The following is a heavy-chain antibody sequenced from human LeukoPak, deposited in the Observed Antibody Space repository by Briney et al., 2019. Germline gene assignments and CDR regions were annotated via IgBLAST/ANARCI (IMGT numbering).Heavy chain of an antibody. CDR1: GGTFSSYA. Sequence: SVKVSCKASGGTFSSYAISWVRQAPGQGLEWMGGIIPIFGTANYAQKFQGRVTITTDESTSTAYMELSSLRSGDTAVYYCASYIVVVPAAMSYSRWYFDLWGRGTLVTVSS. CDR3: ASYIVVVPAAMSYSRWYFDL. V-gene: IGHV1-69*05. J-gene: IGHJ2*01. CDR2: IIPIFGTA. D-gene: IGHD2-2*01.